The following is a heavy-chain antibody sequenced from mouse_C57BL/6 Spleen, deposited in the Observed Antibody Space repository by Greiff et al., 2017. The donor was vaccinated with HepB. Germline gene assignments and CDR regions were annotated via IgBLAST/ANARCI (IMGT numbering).Heavy chain of an antibody. V-gene: IGHV1-26*01. CDR1: GYTFTDYY. CDR3: ARGDYYGSLYAMDY. CDR2: INPNNGGT. D-gene: IGHD1-1*01. J-gene: IGHJ4*01. Sequence: VQLQQSGPELVKPGASVKISCKASGYTFTDYYMNWVKQSHGKSLEWIGDINPNNGGTSYNQKFKGKATLTVDKSSSTAYMELRSLTSEDSAVYYCARGDYYGSLYAMDYWGQGTLVTVSS.